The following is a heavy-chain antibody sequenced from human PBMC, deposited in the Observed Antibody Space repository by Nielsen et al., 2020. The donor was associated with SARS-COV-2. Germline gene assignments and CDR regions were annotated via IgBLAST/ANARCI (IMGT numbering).Heavy chain of an antibody. CDR3: ARELRLGELSTTTFDY. CDR1: GYTFTGYY. D-gene: IGHD3-16*02. J-gene: IGHJ4*02. V-gene: IGHV1-2*06. CDR2: INPNSGGT. Sequence: ASVKVSCKASGYTFTGYYMHWVRQAPGQGLEWMGRINPNSGGTNYAQKFQGRVTMTRDTSISTAYMELSRLRSDDTAVYYRARELRLGELSTTTFDYWGQGTLVTVSS.